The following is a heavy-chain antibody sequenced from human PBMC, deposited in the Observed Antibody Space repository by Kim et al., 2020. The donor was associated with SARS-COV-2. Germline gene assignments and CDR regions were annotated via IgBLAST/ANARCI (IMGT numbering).Heavy chain of an antibody. CDR1: GGSFSGYY. J-gene: IGHJ6*02. D-gene: IGHD3-10*01. V-gene: IGHV4-34*01. CDR3: ARDPVRYYYGMDV. Sequence: SETLSLTCAVYGGSFSGYYWSWIRQPPGKGLEWIGEINHSGSTNYNPSLKSRVTISVDTSKNQFSLKLSSVTAADTAVYYCARDPVRYYYGMDVWGQGTTVTVSS. CDR2: INHSGST.